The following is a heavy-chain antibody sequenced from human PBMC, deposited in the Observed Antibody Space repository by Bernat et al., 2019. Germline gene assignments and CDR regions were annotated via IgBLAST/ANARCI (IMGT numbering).Heavy chain of an antibody. D-gene: IGHD1-26*01. CDR3: ARVVGANYFDY. J-gene: IGHJ4*02. CDR2: IYYSGST. Sequence: QLQLQESGPGLVRPSETLSLTCTVSGGSISSRSYYWGWIRQPPGKGLEWIGTIYYSGSTYYNPSLKSRVTISVETSKNQFSLKLSSVTAADTAVYSCARVVGANYFDYWGQGTLVTVSS. CDR1: GGSISSRSYY. V-gene: IGHV4-39*01.